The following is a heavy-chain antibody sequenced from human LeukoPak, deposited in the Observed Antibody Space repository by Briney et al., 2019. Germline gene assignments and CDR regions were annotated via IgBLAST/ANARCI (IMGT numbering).Heavy chain of an antibody. CDR2: INHSGST. V-gene: IGHV4-34*01. J-gene: IGHJ3*02. Sequence: SETLSLTCAVYGGSFSGYYWSWIRQSPGKGLEWIGEINHSGSTNQNPSLKSRVTISVDTSKNQFSLKLSSVTAADTAVYYCATTMATITYDAFDIWGQGTMVTVSS. CDR1: GGSFSGYY. D-gene: IGHD5-24*01. CDR3: ATTMATITYDAFDI.